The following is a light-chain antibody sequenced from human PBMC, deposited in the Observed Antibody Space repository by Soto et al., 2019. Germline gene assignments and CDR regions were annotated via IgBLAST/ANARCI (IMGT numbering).Light chain of an antibody. CDR3: QQYGSSFWT. J-gene: IGKJ1*01. CDR1: QSVSSSY. CDR2: GAS. V-gene: IGKV3-20*01. Sequence: EIVLTQSPCTLSFSPGERSTLSCRASQSVSSSYLAWYQQKPGQAPRLHIYGASSRATGIPDRFSGSGSGTDFTLTISRLEPEDFAVYYCQQYGSSFWTFGQGTKVDIK.